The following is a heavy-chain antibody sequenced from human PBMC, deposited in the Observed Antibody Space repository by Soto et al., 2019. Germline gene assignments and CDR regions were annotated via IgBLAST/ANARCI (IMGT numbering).Heavy chain of an antibody. V-gene: IGHV3-33*01. CDR2: LWYDGSNK. CDR1: GFTFSSYG. D-gene: IGHD3-9*01. Sequence: PGGSLRLSCAASGFTFSSYGMHWVRQAPGKGLEWVAVLWYDGSNKYYADSVKGRFTISRDNSKNTLYLQMNSLRAEDTAVYYCARDTPLNYYDILTGYPKSHYFDYWGQGTLVTVSS. J-gene: IGHJ4*02. CDR3: ARDTPLNYYDILTGYPKSHYFDY.